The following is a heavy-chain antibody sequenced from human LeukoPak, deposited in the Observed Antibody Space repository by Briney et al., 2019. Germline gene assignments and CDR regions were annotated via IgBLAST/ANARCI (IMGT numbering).Heavy chain of an antibody. D-gene: IGHD6-13*01. CDR3: ARVLAAAGNNWFDP. V-gene: IGHV4-30-4*07. CDR1: DYSISSGGYS. CDR2: IYYTGNT. Sequence: SETLSLTCTVSDYSISSGGYSWSWIRQPPGKAMEFIAYIYYTGNTYFNPSLKSRVTISVDTSKNQFSLRLSSVTAADTAVYYCARVLAAAGNNWFDPWGQGTLVTVSS. J-gene: IGHJ5*02.